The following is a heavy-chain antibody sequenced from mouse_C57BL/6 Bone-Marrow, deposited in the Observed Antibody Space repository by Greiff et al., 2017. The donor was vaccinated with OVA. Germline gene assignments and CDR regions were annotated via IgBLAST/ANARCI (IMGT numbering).Heavy chain of an antibody. CDR2: IYPRSGNT. V-gene: IGHV1-81*01. Sequence: QVQLQPSGAELARPGASVKLSCKASAYTLTSYGISWVKQRTGQGLEWIGEIYPRSGNTYYNEKFKGKATLTADKSSSTAYMELRSLTSEDSAVYFCALTQYFDVWGTGTTVNVSS. CDR1: AYTLTSYG. J-gene: IGHJ1*03. D-gene: IGHD4-1*01. CDR3: ALTQYFDV.